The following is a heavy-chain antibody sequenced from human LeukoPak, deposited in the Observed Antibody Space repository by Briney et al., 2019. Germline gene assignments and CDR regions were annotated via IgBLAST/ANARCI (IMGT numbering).Heavy chain of an antibody. CDR1: GYTFISYG. V-gene: IGHV1-18*01. D-gene: IGHD3-3*01. CDR3: ARVGYYDFWSGYSAFDY. Sequence: ASVKVSCKASGYTFISYGISWVRQAPGQGLEWMGWISVYNGNTNYAQKLQGRVTMTTDTSTSTAYMELRSLSSDDTAVYYCARVGYYDFWSGYSAFDYWGQGTLVTVSS. J-gene: IGHJ4*02. CDR2: ISVYNGNT.